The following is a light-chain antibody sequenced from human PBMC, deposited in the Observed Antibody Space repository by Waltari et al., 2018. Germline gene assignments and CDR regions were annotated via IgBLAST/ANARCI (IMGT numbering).Light chain of an antibody. V-gene: IGKV1-33*01. Sequence: DIQMTQSPSSLSASVGDRVTITCQASQDIRKNLNWVQQKPGKAPQVLIFDASNSQAAGPSRFSGSGSGTDCAFTISSLQPEDIGTYYCQQDANLPLTFGGGTRVEIK. J-gene: IGKJ4*01. CDR1: QDIRKN. CDR2: DAS. CDR3: QQDANLPLT.